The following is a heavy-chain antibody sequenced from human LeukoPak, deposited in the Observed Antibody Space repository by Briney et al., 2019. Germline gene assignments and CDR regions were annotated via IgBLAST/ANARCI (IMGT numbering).Heavy chain of an antibody. CDR3: ARSLRYFDWLLSLPDY. D-gene: IGHD3-9*01. CDR2: INHSGST. J-gene: IGHJ4*02. V-gene: IGHV4-34*01. CDR1: GGSFSGYY. Sequence: SETLSLTCAVYGGSFSGYYWSWIRQPPGKGLEWIGEINHSGSTNYNPSLKSRVTISVDTSKNQFSLKLSSVTAADTAVYYCARSLRYFDWLLSLPDYWGQGTLVTVSS.